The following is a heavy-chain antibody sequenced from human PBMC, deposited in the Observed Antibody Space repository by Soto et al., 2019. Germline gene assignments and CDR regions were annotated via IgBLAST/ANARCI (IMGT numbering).Heavy chain of an antibody. D-gene: IGHD2-21*02. CDR1: GYIFTDYY. Sequence: ASVKVSCKASGYIFTDYYMHWVRQAPGQELGWMGRINPSSGGTTYAQKFLGRVTMTRDTSTSTVYMELTSLRSEDTAVYYCARGGHVVVVTAAFDYWGQGTLVTVSS. CDR3: ARGGHVVVVTAAFDY. V-gene: IGHV1-2*06. J-gene: IGHJ4*02. CDR2: INPSSGGT.